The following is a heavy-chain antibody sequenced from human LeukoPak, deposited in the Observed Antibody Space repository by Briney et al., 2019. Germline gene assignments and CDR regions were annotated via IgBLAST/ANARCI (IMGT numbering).Heavy chain of an antibody. CDR1: GGSISSYY. J-gene: IGHJ3*02. D-gene: IGHD2-2*01. CDR3: ARGPPGKENAFDI. CDR2: IYYSGST. V-gene: IGHV4-59*01. Sequence: LPATLSLTCPVAGGSISSYYWSWRRQPPAKGREGMGYIYYSGSTNYNPSLKSRVTISVDTSKNQFSLNLSSVTAADTAVYYCARGPPGKENAFDIWGQGTMVTVSS.